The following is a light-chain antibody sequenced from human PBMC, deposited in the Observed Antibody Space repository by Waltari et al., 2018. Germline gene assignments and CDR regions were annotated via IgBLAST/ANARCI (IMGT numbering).Light chain of an antibody. CDR1: VLPNQH. CDR2: KDT. V-gene: IGLV3-25*03. J-gene: IGLJ3*02. Sequence: SYELTQPPSVSVSPGQTATIPCSGDVLPNQHVYWYQQKPGQAPVLVMKKDTERPSGIPERFSGSSSGATVALTISGVQAEDEADYYCQSADSRGSYHWVFGGGTKLTVL. CDR3: QSADSRGSYHWV.